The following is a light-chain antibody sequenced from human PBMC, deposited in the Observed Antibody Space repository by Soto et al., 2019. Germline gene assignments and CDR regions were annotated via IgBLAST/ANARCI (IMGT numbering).Light chain of an antibody. CDR2: KAS. CDR3: QQYNRYYT. V-gene: IGKV1-5*03. Sequence: DIQMTQSPSTLSASVGDRVTITCRASQSISSWLAWYQQKPGKAPNLLIYKASSLESGVPSRFSGSGSGTEFTLTISSLQPDDFATYYCQQYNRYYTFGQGTKLEIK. J-gene: IGKJ2*01. CDR1: QSISSW.